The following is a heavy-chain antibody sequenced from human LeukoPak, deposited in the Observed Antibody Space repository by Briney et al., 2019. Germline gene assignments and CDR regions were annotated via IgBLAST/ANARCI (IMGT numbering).Heavy chain of an antibody. Sequence: ASVKVSCKASGYTFTSYDISWVRQATGQGLEWMGWMNPNSGNTGYAQKFQGRVTMTRITSITTAYMELSSLRSEDTAVYYCARGLRDSSGREYFQYWGQGTLVTVSS. V-gene: IGHV1-8*01. CDR2: MNPNSGNT. CDR1: GYTFTSYD. D-gene: IGHD3-22*01. CDR3: ARGLRDSSGREYFQY. J-gene: IGHJ1*01.